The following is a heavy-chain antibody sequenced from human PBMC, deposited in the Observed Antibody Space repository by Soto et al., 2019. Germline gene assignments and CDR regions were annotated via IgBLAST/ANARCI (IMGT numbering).Heavy chain of an antibody. CDR2: MNPNSGNT. D-gene: IGHD3-3*01. J-gene: IGHJ4*02. V-gene: IGHV1-8*01. Sequence: ASVKVSCTASGYTFTSYDINWVRQATGQGLEWMGWMNPNSGNTGYAQKFQGRVTMTRNTSISTAYMELSSLRSEDTAVYYCARGRSDFWSGYSIPFDYWGQGTLVTVSS. CDR3: ARGRSDFWSGYSIPFDY. CDR1: GYTFTSYD.